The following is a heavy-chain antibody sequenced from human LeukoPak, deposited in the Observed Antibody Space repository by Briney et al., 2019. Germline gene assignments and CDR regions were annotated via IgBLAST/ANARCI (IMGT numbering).Heavy chain of an antibody. J-gene: IGHJ4*02. V-gene: IGHV3-7*01. CDR3: ATGGAPRGRFEN. CDR1: GFPFSRST. CDR2: MKEDGTEI. Sequence: QTGGSLRLSCVVSGFPFSRSTMTWVRQPPGKGPEWVAKMKEDGTEIQYVDSVKGRFTISRDNAKSSLYLQMNSLRVEDTAVYYCATGGAPRGRFENWGQGTLVTVSS.